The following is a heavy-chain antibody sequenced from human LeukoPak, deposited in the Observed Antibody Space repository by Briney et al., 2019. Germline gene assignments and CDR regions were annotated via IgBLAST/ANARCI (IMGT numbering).Heavy chain of an antibody. CDR2: FDPEDGET. CDR3: ATAISGFLEWLPHY. J-gene: IGHJ4*02. V-gene: IGHV1-24*01. D-gene: IGHD3-3*01. CDR1: GYTLTELS. Sequence: ASVKVSRKVSGYTLTELSMHWVRQAPGKGLEWMGGFDPEDGETIYAQKFQGRVTMTEDTSTDTAYMELSSLRSEDTAVYYCATAISGFLEWLPHYWGQGTLVTVSS.